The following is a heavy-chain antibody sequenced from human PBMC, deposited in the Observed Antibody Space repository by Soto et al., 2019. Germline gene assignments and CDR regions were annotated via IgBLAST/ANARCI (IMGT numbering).Heavy chain of an antibody. D-gene: IGHD3-22*01. CDR1: GGSIGSGGYY. J-gene: IGHJ3*02. CDR2: IYYNGDT. V-gene: IGHV4-31*03. Sequence: SETLSLTCTVSGGSIGSGGYYWSWIRQHPGKGLERIGHIYYNGDTHYNPSLKSRLSISLDTSKNHFSLNLSSVTAADSAVYFCRVVTLLRSFDIWGPGTTVTVSS. CDR3: RVVTLLRSFDI.